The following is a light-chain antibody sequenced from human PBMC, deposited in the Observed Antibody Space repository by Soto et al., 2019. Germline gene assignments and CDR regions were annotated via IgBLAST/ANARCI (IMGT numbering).Light chain of an antibody. CDR1: SSDFGGYDY. J-gene: IGLJ1*01. CDR2: DVT. V-gene: IGLV2-14*01. CDR3: SSYTSSSTYV. Sequence: QSALTQPASVSGSPGQSVTISCTGTSSDFGGYDYVSWYQHHPGKAPKLVIYDVTYRPSGVSDRFSGSKSANTASLTISGLQAEDEADYYCSSYTSSSTYVFGTGTKVTVL.